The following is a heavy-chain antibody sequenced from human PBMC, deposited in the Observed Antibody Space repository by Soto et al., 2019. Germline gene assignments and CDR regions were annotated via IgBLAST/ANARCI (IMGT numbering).Heavy chain of an antibody. J-gene: IGHJ4*02. V-gene: IGHV1-69*02. D-gene: IGHD3-10*01. CDR1: GGTFSSYT. Sequence: QVQLVQSGAEVKNPGSSVRVSCKASGGTFSSYTLNWVRQAPGQGLEWMGRIIPILSMSTYAKKFQGRVSIIADKSTTSAYMTLSSLSSDDTAIYYGAWSYGSGSRPFDYWGQGTLVTVSS. CDR2: IIPILSMS. CDR3: AWSYGSGSRPFDY.